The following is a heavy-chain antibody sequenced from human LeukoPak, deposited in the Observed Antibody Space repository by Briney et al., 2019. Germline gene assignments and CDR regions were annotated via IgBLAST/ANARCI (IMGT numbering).Heavy chain of an antibody. J-gene: IGHJ4*02. CDR2: IRYDESNE. CDR1: EFTFSNYG. D-gene: IGHD3-22*01. V-gene: IGHV3-30*02. Sequence: GGSLRLSCAASEFTFSNYGMHWVRQAPGKGLEWVAFIRYDESNEYYADSVKGRFTISRDNSKNTLYLQMNSLRAEDTAVYYCAITLTDYYDASGYYLDHWGQGTLVTVSS. CDR3: AITLTDYYDASGYYLDH.